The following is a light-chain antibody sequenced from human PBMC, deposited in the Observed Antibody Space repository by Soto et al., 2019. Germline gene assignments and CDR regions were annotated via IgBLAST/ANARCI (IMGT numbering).Light chain of an antibody. CDR1: SSDVGGYNY. J-gene: IGLJ1*01. Sequence: QSVLTQPASMSGSPGQSITISCTGTSSDVGGYNYVSWYQQHPGKAPKLMIYDVRNRPSGVSNRFSGSKSVNTASLTISGLQAEDEADYYCSSYTTISTYVFGTGTKLTVL. V-gene: IGLV2-14*03. CDR2: DVR. CDR3: SSYTTISTYV.